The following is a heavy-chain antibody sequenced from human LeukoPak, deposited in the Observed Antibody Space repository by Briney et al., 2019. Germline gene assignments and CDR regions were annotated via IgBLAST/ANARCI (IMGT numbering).Heavy chain of an antibody. CDR3: ARDQSPDYYYGMDV. Sequence: GESLRLSCAASGFTFGSYAMHWVRQAPGKGLEWVAVISYDGSNKYYADSVKGRFTISRDNSKNTLYLQMNSLRAEDTAVYYCARDQSPDYYYGMDVWGQGTTVTVSS. CDR2: ISYDGSNK. V-gene: IGHV3-30*04. CDR1: GFTFGSYA. J-gene: IGHJ6*02.